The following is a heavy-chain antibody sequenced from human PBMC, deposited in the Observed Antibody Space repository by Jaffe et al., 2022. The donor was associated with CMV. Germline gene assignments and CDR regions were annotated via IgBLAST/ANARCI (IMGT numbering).Heavy chain of an antibody. Sequence: QAQLAESGGGLVEPGGSLRLSCEGSRFPFSDYYMSWIRQAPGKGLEWVSYISTRGTTIYYADSVRGRFTVSRDNAKKSLYLQMSGLTAEDTAVYFCARGGGQYAIIPADDALHIWGQGTMVIVSS. J-gene: IGHJ3*02. CDR2: ISTRGTTI. CDR1: RFPFSDYY. CDR3: ARGGGQYAIIPADDALHI. V-gene: IGHV3-11*01. D-gene: IGHD2-2*01.